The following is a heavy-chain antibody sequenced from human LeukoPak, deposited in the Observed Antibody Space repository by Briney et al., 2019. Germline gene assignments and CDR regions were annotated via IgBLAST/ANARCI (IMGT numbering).Heavy chain of an antibody. V-gene: IGHV3-7*01. Sequence: PGGSLRLSCAASGFTFSSSWMSWLRQAPGKGLEWVADIKEDGSAKYYVDSVKGRFTISRDNAKNSLYLQMNSLRVEDTAVYYCARDRGDFWSGYYTNYFDYWGQGTLVTVSS. D-gene: IGHD3-3*01. CDR3: ARDRGDFWSGYYTNYFDY. CDR1: GFTFSSSW. CDR2: IKEDGSAK. J-gene: IGHJ4*02.